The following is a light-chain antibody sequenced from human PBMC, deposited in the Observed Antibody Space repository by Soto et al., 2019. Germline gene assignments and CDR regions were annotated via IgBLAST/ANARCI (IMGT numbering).Light chain of an antibody. CDR3: SSYTSSSTYV. J-gene: IGLJ1*01. CDR1: SSDVGGYNY. Sequence: QSALTQPASVSGSPGQSITIPCTGTSSDVGGYNYVSWYQQHPGKAPKLMIYDVSNQPSGVSTRFSGSMSGSTASLTISGLQAEDEADYYCSSYTSSSTYVFGTGTKVTV. CDR2: DVS. V-gene: IGLV2-14*01.